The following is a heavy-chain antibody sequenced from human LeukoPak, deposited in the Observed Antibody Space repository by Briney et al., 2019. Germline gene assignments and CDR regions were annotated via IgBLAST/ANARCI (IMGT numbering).Heavy chain of an antibody. CDR3: ARSLLRLSDFWSGPNMDV. CDR2: INPSGGST. Sequence: ASVKVSCKASGYTFTSYGINWVRQAPGQGLEWMGIINPSGGSTSYAQKFQGRVTMTRDMSTSTVYMELSSLRSEDTAVYYCARSLLRLSDFWSGPNMDVWGKGTTVTVSS. V-gene: IGHV1-46*01. J-gene: IGHJ6*03. CDR1: GYTFTSYG. D-gene: IGHD3-3*01.